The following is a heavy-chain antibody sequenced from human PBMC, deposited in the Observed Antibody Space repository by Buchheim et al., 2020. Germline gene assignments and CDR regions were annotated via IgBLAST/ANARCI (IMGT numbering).Heavy chain of an antibody. CDR3: ARAGASLTYYYDSSAYYIDS. CDR2: IWYDGSNK. D-gene: IGHD3-22*01. V-gene: IGHV3-33*01. Sequence: QVHLVESGGGVVQPGRSLRLSCAAPGFTFSNYGMHWVRQAPGKGLDWVALIWYDGSNKYYADSVKGRFTISRDNSKKQLYLQMNSLRVEDTAVYYCARAGASLTYYYDSSAYYIDSWGQGSL. J-gene: IGHJ4*02. CDR1: GFTFSNYG.